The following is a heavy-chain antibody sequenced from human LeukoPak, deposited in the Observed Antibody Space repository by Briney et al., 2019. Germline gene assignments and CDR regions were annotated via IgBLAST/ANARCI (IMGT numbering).Heavy chain of an antibody. D-gene: IGHD3-10*01. CDR3: ARDRYGSGVDY. CDR2: IYYSGST. J-gene: IGHJ4*02. CDR1: GGSISSGGYY. V-gene: IGHV4-31*03. Sequence: SETLSLTCTVSGGSISSGGYYWSWIRQHPGKGLEWIGYIYYSGSTYYNPSLKSRVTISVDTSKNQFSLKLSSVTAADTAVYYCARDRYGSGVDYWGQGTPVTVSS.